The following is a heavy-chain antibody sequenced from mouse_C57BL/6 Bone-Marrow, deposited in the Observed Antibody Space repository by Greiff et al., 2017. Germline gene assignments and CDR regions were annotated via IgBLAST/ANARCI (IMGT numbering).Heavy chain of an antibody. CDR3: ARRLVYYDYAWFAY. V-gene: IGHV1-81*01. J-gene: IGHJ3*01. Sequence: QVQLQQSGAELARPGASVKLSCKASGYTFTSYGISWVKRRTGQGLEWIGEIYPRSGNTYYNEKFKGKATLTADKSSSTAYMELRSLTSEDSAVYFCARRLVYYDYAWFAYWGQGTLVTVSA. D-gene: IGHD2-4*01. CDR2: IYPRSGNT. CDR1: GYTFTSYG.